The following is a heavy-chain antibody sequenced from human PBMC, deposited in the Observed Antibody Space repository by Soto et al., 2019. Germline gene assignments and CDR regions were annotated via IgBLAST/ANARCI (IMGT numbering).Heavy chain of an antibody. Sequence: PGGSLRLSCAASGFPFSSQSLHWVRQAPGKGLEWVAVLSHDGSSEYYADSVKGRFTISRDTSANMLFLHMNNLRTEDTAVYYCASGQAFYYGTRRYWGQGTVVTVSS. J-gene: IGHJ4*02. D-gene: IGHD3-10*01. V-gene: IGHV3-30-3*01. CDR1: GFPFSSQS. CDR3: ASGQAFYYGTRRY. CDR2: LSHDGSSE.